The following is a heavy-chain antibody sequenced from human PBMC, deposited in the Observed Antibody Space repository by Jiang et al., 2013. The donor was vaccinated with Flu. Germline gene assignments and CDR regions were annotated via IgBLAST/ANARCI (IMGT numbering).Heavy chain of an antibody. CDR3: ARDPGGYDEWVSWFDP. Sequence: SRGLEWLGRTYYRSKWYNDYAVSVKSRITINPDTSKNQFSLQLNSVTPEDTAVYYCARDPGGYDEWVSWFDPWGQGTLVTVSS. J-gene: IGHJ5*02. D-gene: IGHD5-12*01. V-gene: IGHV6-1*01. CDR2: TYYRSKWYN.